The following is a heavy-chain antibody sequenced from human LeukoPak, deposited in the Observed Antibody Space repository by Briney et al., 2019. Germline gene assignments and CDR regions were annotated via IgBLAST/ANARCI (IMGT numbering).Heavy chain of an antibody. CDR2: IYHSGST. CDR3: AKFPVHGDYGGH. D-gene: IGHD4-17*01. CDR1: GGSISSSDW. V-gene: IGHV4-4*02. J-gene: IGHJ1*01. Sequence: PSETLSLTCAVSGGSISSSDWWSWVRQPPGKGLEWIGEIYHSGSTNYNPSLKSRVTISVDKSKNQFALKLNSVTAADTAVYYCAKFPVHGDYGGHWGQGTLVTVSS.